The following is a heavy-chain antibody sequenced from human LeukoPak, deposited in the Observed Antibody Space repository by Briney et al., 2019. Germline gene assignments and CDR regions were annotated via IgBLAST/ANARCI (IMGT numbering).Heavy chain of an antibody. Sequence: PGRSLRLSCAASGFTFSSYAMHWVRQAPGKGLEWVAVISYDGSNKYYADSVKGRFTISRDNSKNTLYLQMNSLRAEDTAVYYCAKDDAWLRFGEWSQGTLVTVSS. CDR2: ISYDGSNK. J-gene: IGHJ4*02. CDR1: GFTFSSYA. CDR3: AKDDAWLRFGE. D-gene: IGHD3-10*01. V-gene: IGHV3-30*04.